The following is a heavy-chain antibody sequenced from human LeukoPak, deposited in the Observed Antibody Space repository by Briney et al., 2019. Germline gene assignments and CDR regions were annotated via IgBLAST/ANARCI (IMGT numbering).Heavy chain of an antibody. V-gene: IGHV4-34*01. CDR2: INHSGST. CDR1: GGSFSGYY. Sequence: QASETLSLTCAVYGGSFSGYYWSWIRQPPGKGLEWIGEINHSGSTNYNPSLKSRVTISVDTSKNQFSLKLSSVTAADTAVYYCARHSLRGYYDGSGFDPWGQGTLVTVSS. D-gene: IGHD3-22*01. CDR3: ARHSLRGYYDGSGFDP. J-gene: IGHJ5*02.